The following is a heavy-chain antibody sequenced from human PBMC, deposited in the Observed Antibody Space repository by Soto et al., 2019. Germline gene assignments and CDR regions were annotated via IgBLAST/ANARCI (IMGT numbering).Heavy chain of an antibody. Sequence: TLSLTCTVSGGSINNYYWSWIRQPAGKGLEWIGRIYTSGTTNYNPSLKSRVTMSVDTSKNQFSLNLNSVTAADTAVYYCAGQLYYYDTSGYSVGGWFDPWGQGTLVTVSS. CDR1: GGSINNYY. V-gene: IGHV4-4*07. D-gene: IGHD3-22*01. CDR3: AGQLYYYDTSGYSVGGWFDP. J-gene: IGHJ5*02. CDR2: IYTSGTT.